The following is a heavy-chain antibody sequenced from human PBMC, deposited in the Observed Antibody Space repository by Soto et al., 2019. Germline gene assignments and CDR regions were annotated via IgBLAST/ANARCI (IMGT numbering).Heavy chain of an antibody. V-gene: IGHV4-61*04. J-gene: IGHJ3*01. Sequence: QVQLLESGPGLVRPSETLSLTCTVSGASVSNNAYYWSWIRQSPGKGLEWIAYVYHTGNTNYNPXXXXXXXXXXXXXXXXXXXXXXXXXXXXXXXXXXXXXXXXXXXXXXXXGVWGQGTMVTVSS. CDR3: XXXXXXXXXXXXXXGV. CDR2: VYHTGNT. CDR1: GASVSNNAYY.